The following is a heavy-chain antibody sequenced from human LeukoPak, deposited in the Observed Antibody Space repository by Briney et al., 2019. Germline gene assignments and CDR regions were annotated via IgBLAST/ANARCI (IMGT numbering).Heavy chain of an antibody. CDR3: AREDGGNSDHFDY. V-gene: IGHV3-74*01. CDR1: GFTFSTYW. CDR2: INTDGSST. J-gene: IGHJ4*02. Sequence: PGGSLRLSCAASGFTFSTYWIHWVRHAPGKGLVWVSRINTDGSSTSYADSVKGRFTTSRDNAKNTLYLQMSSLRAEDTAVYYCAREDGGNSDHFDYWGQGTLVTVSS. D-gene: IGHD4-23*01.